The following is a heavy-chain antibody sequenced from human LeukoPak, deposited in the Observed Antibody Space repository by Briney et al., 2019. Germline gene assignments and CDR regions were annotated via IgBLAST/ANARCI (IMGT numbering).Heavy chain of an antibody. J-gene: IGHJ4*02. Sequence: GASVKVSCKASGGTFSSYAISWVRQAPGQGLEWMGGIIPIFGTANYAQKFQGRVTITADKSTSTAYMELSSLRSEDTAVYYCARDLEPYGSGSCFDYWGQGTLVTVSS. D-gene: IGHD3-10*01. CDR1: GGTFSSYA. CDR3: ARDLEPYGSGSCFDY. V-gene: IGHV1-69*06. CDR2: IIPIFGTA.